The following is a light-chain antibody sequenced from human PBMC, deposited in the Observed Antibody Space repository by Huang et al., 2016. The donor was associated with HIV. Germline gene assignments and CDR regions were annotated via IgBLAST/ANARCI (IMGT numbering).Light chain of an antibody. V-gene: IGKV1-9*01. CDR1: HDINTY. CDR2: DAS. CDR3: QQLSAYPLS. Sequence: QLTQSPSSLSASIGDRVTIACRASHDINTYLAWYQPKPGRAPKLLIYDASTLQTGGPSRFRGFGSGTAFSLTITSLQPDDFAVYYCQQLSAYPLSFGPGTTVD. J-gene: IGKJ3*01.